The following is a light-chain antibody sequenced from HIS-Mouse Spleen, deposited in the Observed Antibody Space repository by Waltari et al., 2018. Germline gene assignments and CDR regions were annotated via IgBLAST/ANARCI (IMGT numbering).Light chain of an antibody. CDR1: ALPKKY. Sequence: SYELTQPPSVSVSPGQTDRITCSGDALPKKYAYWDQQKSGQAPVLVICKDSNRPSGIPERVSCSGSGTMATWTISVAQVEDEADYYCYSTDSSGNHRVFGGGTKLTVL. V-gene: IGLV3-10*01. CDR2: KDS. J-gene: IGLJ2*01. CDR3: YSTDSSGNHRV.